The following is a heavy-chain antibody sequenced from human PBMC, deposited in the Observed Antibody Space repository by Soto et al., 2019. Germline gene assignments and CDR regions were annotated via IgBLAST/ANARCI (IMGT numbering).Heavy chain of an antibody. CDR3: ARRVLSGYYPY. CDR2: INHSGST. Sequence: SETLSLTCAVYGGSFSGYYWSWIRQPPGKGLEWIGEINHSGSTNYNPSLKSRVTISVDTSKNQFSLKLSSVTAEDTAVYYCARRVLSGYYPYWGQGTLVTVSS. V-gene: IGHV4-34*01. D-gene: IGHD3-22*01. CDR1: GGSFSGYY. J-gene: IGHJ4*02.